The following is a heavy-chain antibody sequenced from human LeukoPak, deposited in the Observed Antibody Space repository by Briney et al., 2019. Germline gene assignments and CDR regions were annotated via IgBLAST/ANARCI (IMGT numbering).Heavy chain of an antibody. V-gene: IGHV1-8*01. CDR3: ARSSKIAVGDY. J-gene: IGHJ4*02. Sequence: GASVKVSCKASGYTFTSYDINWVRQAPGQGLEWMGWMNPNSGNTAYAQKFQGRVTMTRNTSISTAYTELSSLRSEDTAVYYCARSSKIAVGDYWGQGTLVTVSS. D-gene: IGHD6-19*01. CDR2: MNPNSGNT. CDR1: GYTFTSYD.